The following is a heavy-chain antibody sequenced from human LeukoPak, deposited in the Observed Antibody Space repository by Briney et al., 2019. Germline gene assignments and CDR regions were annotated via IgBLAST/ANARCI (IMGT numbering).Heavy chain of an antibody. CDR2: IYYSGST. D-gene: IGHD3-3*01. J-gene: IGHJ3*02. CDR3: ARTRQGYYDLWSGYLGTLDAFDI. V-gene: IGHV4-59*11. CDR1: GGTISSHY. Sequence: SGTLSLTSTVSGGTISSHYWSWTRQAPGKGLKRIGYIYYSGSTNYNPSLKSRVTISVDTSKNQFSLKLSSVTAADTAVYYCARTRQGYYDLWSGYLGTLDAFDIWGQGTMVTVSS.